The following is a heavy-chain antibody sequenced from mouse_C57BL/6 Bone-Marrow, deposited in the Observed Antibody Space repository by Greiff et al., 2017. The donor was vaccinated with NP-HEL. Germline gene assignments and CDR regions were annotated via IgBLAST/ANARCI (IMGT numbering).Heavy chain of an antibody. CDR2: IYPGSGST. J-gene: IGHJ2*01. Sequence: QVQLQQSGAELVKPGASVKMSCKASGYTFTSYWITWVKQRPGQGLEWIGDIYPGSGSTNYNEKFKSKATLTVDTSSSTAYMQLSSLTSEDSAVYYCAREVLLRFPFDYWGQGTTLTVSS. V-gene: IGHV1-55*01. CDR1: GYTFTSYW. CDR3: AREVLLRFPFDY. D-gene: IGHD1-1*01.